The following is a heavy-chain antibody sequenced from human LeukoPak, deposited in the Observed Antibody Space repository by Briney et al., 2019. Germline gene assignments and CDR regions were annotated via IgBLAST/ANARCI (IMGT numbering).Heavy chain of an antibody. CDR1: GNYW. J-gene: IGHJ4*02. CDR2: INSDGSWT. D-gene: IGHD4-17*01. Sequence: GGSLRLSCAASGNYWMHWVRQAPGKGLVWVSHINSDGSWTSYADSVKGRFTISKDNAKNTLYLQMNSLRAEDTAVYYCARDFRAPTVTTGGYWGQGTLVTVSS. V-gene: IGHV3-74*01. CDR3: ARDFRAPTVTTGGY.